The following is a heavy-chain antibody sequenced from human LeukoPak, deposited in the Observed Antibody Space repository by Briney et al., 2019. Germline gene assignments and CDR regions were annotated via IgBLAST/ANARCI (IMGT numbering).Heavy chain of an antibody. CDR3: ARDLGTSAITGY. Sequence: GGSLRLSCAASGFTFGNYEMNWVRQAPGKGLEWVSYISSSGRTTHYADSVKGRFTISRDNAENSLYLQLNSLRVEDTAVYYCARDLGTSAITGYWGQGTLVTVSS. D-gene: IGHD7-27*01. CDR1: GFTFGNYE. V-gene: IGHV3-48*03. J-gene: IGHJ4*02. CDR2: ISSSGRTT.